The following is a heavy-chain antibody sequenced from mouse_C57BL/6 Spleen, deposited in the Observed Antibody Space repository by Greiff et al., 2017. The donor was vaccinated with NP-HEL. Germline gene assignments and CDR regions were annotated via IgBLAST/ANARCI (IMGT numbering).Heavy chain of an antibody. Sequence: VKLVESGPGLVQPSQSLSITCTVSGFSLTSYGVHWVRQSPGKGLEWLGVIWSGGSTDYNAAFISRLSISKDNSKSQVFFKMNSLQADDTAIYYCARMVPYYFDYWGQGTTLTVSS. CDR3: ARMVPYYFDY. CDR2: IWSGGST. D-gene: IGHD2-2*01. CDR1: GFSLTSYG. J-gene: IGHJ2*01. V-gene: IGHV2-2*01.